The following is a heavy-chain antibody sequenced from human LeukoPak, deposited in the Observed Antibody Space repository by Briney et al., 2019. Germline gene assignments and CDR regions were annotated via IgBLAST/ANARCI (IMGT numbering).Heavy chain of an antibody. CDR2: SYYSGST. V-gene: IGHV4-39*01. J-gene: IGHJ4*02. CDR1: GGSISSSSYY. Sequence: KSSETLSLTCTVSGGSISSSSYYWGWIRQPPGKGLEWIGSSYYSGSTYYNPSLKSRVTISVDTSKNQFSLKLSSVTAADTAVYYCARVITIFGVVILMYFDYWGQGTLVTVSS. CDR3: ARVITIFGVVILMYFDY. D-gene: IGHD3-3*01.